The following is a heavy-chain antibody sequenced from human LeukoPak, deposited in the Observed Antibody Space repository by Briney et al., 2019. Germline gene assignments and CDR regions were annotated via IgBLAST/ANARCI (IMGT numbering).Heavy chain of an antibody. V-gene: IGHV3-48*01. CDR3: ARPDY. Sequence: QPGRSLRLSCAASGFTFSSYGMHWVRQAPGKGLEWVSYISSSSSTIYYADSVKGRFTISRDNAKNSLYLQMNSLRAEDTAVYYCARPDYWGQGTLVTVSS. J-gene: IGHJ4*02. CDR1: GFTFSSYG. CDR2: ISSSSSTI.